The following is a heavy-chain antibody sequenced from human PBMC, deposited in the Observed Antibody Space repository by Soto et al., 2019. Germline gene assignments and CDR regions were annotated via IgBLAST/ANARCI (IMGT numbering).Heavy chain of an antibody. Sequence: VRLVESGGGLVQPGGSLRLSCVTSGFTFSSYGMHWVRQAPGKGLEWVAVISYDGSNKYYADSVKGRFTISRDNSKNTLYLQMNSLRAEDTAVYYCAKRHSMKLVDYWGQGTLVTVSS. V-gene: IGHV3-30*18. J-gene: IGHJ4*02. CDR2: ISYDGSNK. CDR3: AKRHSMKLVDY. D-gene: IGHD4-4*01. CDR1: GFTFSSYG.